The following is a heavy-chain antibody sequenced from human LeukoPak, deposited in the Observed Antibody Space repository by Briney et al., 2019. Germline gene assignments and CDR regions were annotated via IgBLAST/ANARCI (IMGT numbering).Heavy chain of an antibody. V-gene: IGHV3-53*01. CDR3: MTAAGYNFGQY. D-gene: IGHD5-18*01. CDR1: GLTVNNNY. CDR2: LYIGGNT. J-gene: IGHJ4*02. Sequence: GSLRLSCAASGLTVNNNYMNWVRPAPGKRLEWVSALYIGGNTYYADSVRGRFTISRDNSKNTLYLQMNSLRAEDTAIYYCMTAAGYNFGQYWGQGTLVTVSS.